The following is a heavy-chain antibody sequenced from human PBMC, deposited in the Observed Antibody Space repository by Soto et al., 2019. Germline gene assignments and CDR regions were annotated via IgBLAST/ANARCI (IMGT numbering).Heavy chain of an antibody. CDR3: AKDAVYKDGLWLMDQ. Sequence: PGGSLRLSCAVSGFTLSTFAMTWVRQAPGKGLECVSGIVGSGSQIHYADSVKGRFTISKDNSKNILYLKMDSLRVDDTAVYFCAKDAVYKDGLWLMDQWGQGTQVTVSS. CDR2: IVGSGSQI. CDR1: GFTLSTFA. D-gene: IGHD2-21*01. V-gene: IGHV3-23*01. J-gene: IGHJ4*02.